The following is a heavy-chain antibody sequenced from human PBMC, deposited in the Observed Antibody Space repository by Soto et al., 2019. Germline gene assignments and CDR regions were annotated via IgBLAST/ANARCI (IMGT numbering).Heavy chain of an antibody. J-gene: IGHJ4*02. Sequence: PSEALSLTCAVYGGSFSGYYCSWIRQPPGKGLEWIGEINHSGSTNYNPSLKSRVTISVDTSKNQFSLKLSSVTAADTAVYYCARGPRRGMATIISYSSYYFDYWGQGTRVTVSS. CDR3: ARGPRRGMATIISYSSYYFDY. V-gene: IGHV4-34*01. D-gene: IGHD5-12*01. CDR2: INHSGST. CDR1: GGSFSGYY.